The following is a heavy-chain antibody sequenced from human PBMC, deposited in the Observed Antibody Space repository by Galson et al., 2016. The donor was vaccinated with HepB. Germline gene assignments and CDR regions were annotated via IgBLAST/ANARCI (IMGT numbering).Heavy chain of an antibody. CDR1: GASVTDYY. CDR2: FYITGTT. CDR3: AIVSPARDLWSREFYDY. Sequence: SETLSLTCAVSGASVTDYYWSWIRQPAGKGLEWVGRFYITGTTNYNPSLRSRVAMSVDTSANLFSLKLVSVTAADTAIYYCAIVSPARDLWSREFYDYWGQGALVTVSS. D-gene: IGHD3-10*01. V-gene: IGHV4-4*07. J-gene: IGHJ4*02.